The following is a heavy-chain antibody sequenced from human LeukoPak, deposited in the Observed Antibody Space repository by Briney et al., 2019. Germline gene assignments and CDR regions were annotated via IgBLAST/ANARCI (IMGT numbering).Heavy chain of an antibody. CDR1: GFTFSSYG. Sequence: GGSLRLSCAASGFTFSSYGMHWVRQAPGKGLEWVAFIRYDGSNKYYADSVKGRFTISRDNSKNTLYLQMNSLRAEDTALYYCAKGPYSNYRSLFDYWGQGNLVTVSS. V-gene: IGHV3-30*02. CDR3: AKGPYSNYRSLFDY. D-gene: IGHD4-11*01. CDR2: IRYDGSNK. J-gene: IGHJ4*02.